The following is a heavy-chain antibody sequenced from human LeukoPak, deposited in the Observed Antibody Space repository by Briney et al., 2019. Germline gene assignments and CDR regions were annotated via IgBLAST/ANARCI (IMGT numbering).Heavy chain of an antibody. CDR1: GYTFTIYG. CDR2: ISAYNGNT. Sequence: ASVKVSCKASGYTFTIYGISWVRQAPGQGLEWMGWISAYNGNTNYAQKLQGRVTMTTDTSTSTAYMELRSLRSDDTAVYYCARARATMVRGVTYYYYYYMDVWGKGTTVTVSS. D-gene: IGHD3-10*01. CDR3: ARARATMVRGVTYYYYYYMDV. J-gene: IGHJ6*03. V-gene: IGHV1-18*01.